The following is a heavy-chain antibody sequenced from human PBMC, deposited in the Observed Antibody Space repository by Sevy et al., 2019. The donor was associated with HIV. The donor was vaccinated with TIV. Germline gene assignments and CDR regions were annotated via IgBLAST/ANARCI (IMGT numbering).Heavy chain of an antibody. Sequence: GGSLRLSCSGSGFIFSDYYMSWIRQAPGRGLEWVSYISGSGITYYADSVEGRFPISRANARNSLYLQMNSLRADDTAVYYCARDPLLGIAREVARGGYWGQGTLVTVSS. D-gene: IGHD2-2*03. CDR3: ARDPLLGIAREVARGGY. CDR1: GFIFSDYY. CDR2: ISGSGIT. J-gene: IGHJ4*02. V-gene: IGHV3-11*01.